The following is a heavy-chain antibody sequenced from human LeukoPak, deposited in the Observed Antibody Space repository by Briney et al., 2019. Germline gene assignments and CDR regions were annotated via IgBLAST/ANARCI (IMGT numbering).Heavy chain of an antibody. CDR3: ARDQYSYAHAAH. CDR2: ISSNGGST. CDR1: GFTFSSYA. Sequence: PGGSLRLSCAASGFTFSSYAMHWVRQAPGKGLEYVSAISSNGGSTYYANSVKGRFTISRDNSKNTLYLQMNSLRAEDTAVYYCARDQYSYAHAAHWGQGTLVTVSS. J-gene: IGHJ4*02. V-gene: IGHV3-64*01. D-gene: IGHD5-18*01.